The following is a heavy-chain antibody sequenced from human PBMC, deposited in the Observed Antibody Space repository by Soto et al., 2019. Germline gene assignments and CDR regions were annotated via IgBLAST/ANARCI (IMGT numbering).Heavy chain of an antibody. J-gene: IGHJ6*02. CDR2: ISHDENKK. CDR3: AKGLWDDQRNYYGMDV. CDR1: GFTFSSYG. Sequence: QVQLVESGGGVVQPGRSLRLSCAASGFTFSSYGMHWVRQAPGKGLELVAVISHDENKKYYGDSVKGRFTISRDNSKNTLYLQMNSLRGEDMDVYYCAKGLWDDQRNYYGMDVWGQGTTVTVSS. V-gene: IGHV3-30*18. D-gene: IGHD3-16*01.